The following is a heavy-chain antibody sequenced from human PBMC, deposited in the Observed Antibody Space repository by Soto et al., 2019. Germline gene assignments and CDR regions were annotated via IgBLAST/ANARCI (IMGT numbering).Heavy chain of an antibody. CDR2: ISYDGSNK. J-gene: IGHJ4*02. V-gene: IGHV3-30*03. CDR1: GFTFSSYG. D-gene: IGHD3-22*01. Sequence: PGGSLRLSCAASGFTFSSYGMHWVRQAPGKGLEWVAVISYDGSNKYYADSVKGRFTISRDNSKNTLYLQMNSLRAEDTAVYYCGSDSSGYYRTVDYWGQGTLVTVSS. CDR3: GSDSSGYYRTVDY.